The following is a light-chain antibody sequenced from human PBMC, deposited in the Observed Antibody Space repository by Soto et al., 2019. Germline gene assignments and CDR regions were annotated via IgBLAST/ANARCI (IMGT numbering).Light chain of an antibody. J-gene: IGLJ2*01. CDR3: QSYDSSHVV. CDR2: GNS. V-gene: IGLV1-40*01. CDR1: SSNIGAGYD. Sequence: QSVLTQPPSVSGAPGQRVTISCTGSSSNIGAGYDVHWYQQLPGTAPKLLIYGNSNRPSGVPDRFSGSKSGTSASLAITGLQAEDEADYYGQSYDSSHVVFGGGTKLTV.